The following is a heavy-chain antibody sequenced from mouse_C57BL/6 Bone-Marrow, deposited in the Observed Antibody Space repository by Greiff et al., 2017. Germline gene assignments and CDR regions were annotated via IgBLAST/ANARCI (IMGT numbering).Heavy chain of an antibody. J-gene: IGHJ3*01. Sequence: VQLQQSGAELARPGASVTLSCKASGYTFTSYGISWVRQRTGQGLEWIGEIYPRSGNTYYPEQFKGKATLTEDKSSSTAYMELRSLTSEDSAVYFCARSGDYDGGFAYWGQGTLVTVSA. V-gene: IGHV1-81*01. D-gene: IGHD2-4*01. CDR3: ARSGDYDGGFAY. CDR2: IYPRSGNT. CDR1: GYTFTSYG.